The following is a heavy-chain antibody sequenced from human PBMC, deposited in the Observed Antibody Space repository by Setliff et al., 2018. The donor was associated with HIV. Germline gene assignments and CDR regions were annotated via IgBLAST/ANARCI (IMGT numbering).Heavy chain of an antibody. V-gene: IGHV1-2*02. J-gene: IGHJ5*02. CDR3: ARDHGGNSGYNWFDP. CDR1: AYTLSDSY. D-gene: IGHD2-21*02. CDR2: IKPNSGDT. Sequence: SVKVSCKASAYTLSDSYIHWVRQAPGQGLEWVGRIKPNSGDTNYAQNFQGRVTMTRDTSFSTAYTSIGTTYMELTNLKSDDAAVYYCARDHGGNSGYNWFDPWGQGTLVTVSS.